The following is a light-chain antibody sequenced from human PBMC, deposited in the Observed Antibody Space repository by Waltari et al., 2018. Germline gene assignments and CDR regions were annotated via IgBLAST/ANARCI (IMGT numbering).Light chain of an antibody. CDR1: PSVSSY. J-gene: IGKJ2*01. V-gene: IGKV3-11*01. CDR3: QQRRNWPLT. CDR2: DAT. Sequence: EIWLTQSPSTLSLSPGEGATLSCRASPSVSSYLAWYQQKPGPAPRLLIYDATNRATGFPARFSGSGSGTDFTLTISSLEPEDFAVYYCQQRRNWPLTFGQGTKLEIK.